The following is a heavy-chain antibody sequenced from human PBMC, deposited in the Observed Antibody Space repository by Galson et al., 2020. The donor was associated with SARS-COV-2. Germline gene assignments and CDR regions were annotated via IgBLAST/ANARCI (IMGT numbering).Heavy chain of an antibody. CDR1: GFTFKNYA. V-gene: IGHV3-23*01. D-gene: IGHD5-12*01. Sequence: GGSLRLSCVASGFTFKNYAMTWVRQAPGKGLEWVSGISGSGGDTYYADSVKGRFTISRDNSKNTLYLQMNSLRAEDTAVYYCARKAVPTMSYYYCMDVWGQGTTITVSS. J-gene: IGHJ6*02. CDR3: ARKAVPTMSYYYCMDV. CDR2: ISGSGGDT.